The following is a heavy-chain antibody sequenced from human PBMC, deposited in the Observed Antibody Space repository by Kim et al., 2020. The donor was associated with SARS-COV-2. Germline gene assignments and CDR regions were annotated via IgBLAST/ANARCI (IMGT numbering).Heavy chain of an antibody. V-gene: IGHV1-18*01. CDR1: GYTFTSYG. CDR2: ISAYNGNT. Sequence: ASVKVSCKASGYTFTSYGISWVRQAPGQGLEWMGWISAYNGNTNYAQKLQGRVTMTTDTSTSTAYMELRSLRSDDTAVYYCARYYDILTGYYYYGMDVWGQGTTVTVSS. CDR3: ARYYDILTGYYYYGMDV. J-gene: IGHJ6*02. D-gene: IGHD3-9*01.